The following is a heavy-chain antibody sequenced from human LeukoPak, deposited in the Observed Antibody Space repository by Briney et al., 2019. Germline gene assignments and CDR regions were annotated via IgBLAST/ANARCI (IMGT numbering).Heavy chain of an antibody. V-gene: IGHV3-30-3*01. CDR2: ISYDGSNK. CDR3: ARGKRRGYSYGRPNLDY. D-gene: IGHD5-18*01. CDR1: GFTFSSYA. J-gene: IGHJ4*02. Sequence: GGSLRLPCAASGFTFSSYAMHWVRQAPGKGLEWVAVISYDGSNKYYADSVKGRFTISRDNSKNTLYLQMNSLRAEDTAVYYCARGKRRGYSYGRPNLDYWGQGTLVTVSS.